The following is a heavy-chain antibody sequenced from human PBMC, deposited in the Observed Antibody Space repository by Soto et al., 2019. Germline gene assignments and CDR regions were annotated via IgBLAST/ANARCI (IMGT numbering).Heavy chain of an antibody. J-gene: IGHJ5*02. CDR2: IYYSGST. CDR3: ARTSLTGYPWKHNWFDP. Sequence: PSETLSLTCTVSGGSISGYYWSWIRQPPGKGLEWIGYIYYSGSTNYNPSLKSRVTISVDTSKNQFSLKLSSVTAADTAVYYCARTSLTGYPWKHNWFDPWGQGTLVTVSS. D-gene: IGHD3-9*01. CDR1: GGSISGYY. V-gene: IGHV4-59*08.